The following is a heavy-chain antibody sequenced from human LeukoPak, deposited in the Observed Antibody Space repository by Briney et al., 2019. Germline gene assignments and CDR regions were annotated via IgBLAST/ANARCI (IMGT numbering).Heavy chain of an antibody. D-gene: IGHD2-15*01. CDR1: GFIFSSYS. Sequence: GGSLRLSCAASGFIFSSYSMNWVRQAPGKGLEWVSSISNSGIYIFYADSVKGRFTMSRDSGKNSLFLQMNSLRAEDTAVYFCARHMTPESTTPYYYGMDVWGQGTTVTVSS. J-gene: IGHJ6*02. CDR2: ISNSGIYI. V-gene: IGHV3-21*01. CDR3: ARHMTPESTTPYYYGMDV.